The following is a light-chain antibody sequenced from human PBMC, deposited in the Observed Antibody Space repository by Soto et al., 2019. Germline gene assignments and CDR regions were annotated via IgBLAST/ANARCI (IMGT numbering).Light chain of an antibody. CDR2: GAS. V-gene: IGKV1-9*01. CDR3: QQLMSYPIT. J-gene: IGKJ5*01. Sequence: IPFTQSPSFLSASVGDRVPLTCRASQGISSYLAWYQQKPRKAPEVLIFGASTLQSGVPSRFSGSGSGTEFTLTISSLQPEDFATYYCQQLMSYPITFGQGTRLAI. CDR1: QGISSY.